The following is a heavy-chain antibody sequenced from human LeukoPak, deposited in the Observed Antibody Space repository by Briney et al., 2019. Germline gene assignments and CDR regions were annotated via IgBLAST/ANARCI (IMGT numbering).Heavy chain of an antibody. D-gene: IGHD5-18*01. J-gene: IGHJ6*03. V-gene: IGHV4-38-2*02. CDR3: ARGLRGYTYGYVPWELYHYMDV. CDR1: GYSISSGYF. Sequence: SETLSLTCSVSGYSISSGYFWGWIRQSPGKGLEWIASIFHSGSTFHNPSLKSRVTISVDTSKNQFSLRLSSVTAADTAVYYCARGLRGYTYGYVPWELYHYMDVWGKGTTVTISS. CDR2: IFHSGST.